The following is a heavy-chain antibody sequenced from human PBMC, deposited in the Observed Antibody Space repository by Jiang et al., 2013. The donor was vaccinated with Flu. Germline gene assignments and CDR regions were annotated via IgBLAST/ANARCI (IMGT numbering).Heavy chain of an antibody. V-gene: IGHV5-51*01. Sequence: YGAEVKKPGESLKISCQGSGYTFTSYWVAWVRQMPGKGLEWMGVVYPVDSDTRYSPSFQGQVTISADKSTNTAYLQWSSLRPSDTAIYYCVRRQGDFIDSWGQGTLVTVSS. J-gene: IGHJ4*02. CDR3: VRRQGDFIDS. CDR2: VYPVDSDT. CDR1: GYTFTSYW. D-gene: IGHD2/OR15-2a*01.